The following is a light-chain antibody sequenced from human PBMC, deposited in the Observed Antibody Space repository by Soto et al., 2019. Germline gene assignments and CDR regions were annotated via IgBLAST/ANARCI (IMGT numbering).Light chain of an antibody. CDR2: DAS. J-gene: IGKJ1*01. V-gene: IGKV1-5*01. CDR3: QQYNCAWT. Sequence: DIQMTQSPSTLSASVGDRVTITCRASQSISSWLAWYQQKPGKAPKLLIYDASSLESGVPSRFSGSGSGTEFTLTISSLQPDDFATYYCQQYNCAWTFGQGPKVDIK. CDR1: QSISSW.